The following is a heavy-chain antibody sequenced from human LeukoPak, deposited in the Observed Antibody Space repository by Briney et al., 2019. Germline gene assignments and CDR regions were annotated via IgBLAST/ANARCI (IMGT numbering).Heavy chain of an antibody. Sequence: GRSLRLSCAASGFTFSSYAMHWVRQAPGKGLEWVAVISYDGNNKYYADSVKGRFTISRDNSKNTLYLQMNSLKTEDTAVYYCTTESVIYSYAKDAFDIWGQGTMVTVSS. CDR2: ISYDGNNK. CDR3: TTESVIYSYAKDAFDI. CDR1: GFTFSSYA. D-gene: IGHD5-18*01. V-gene: IGHV3-30-3*01. J-gene: IGHJ3*02.